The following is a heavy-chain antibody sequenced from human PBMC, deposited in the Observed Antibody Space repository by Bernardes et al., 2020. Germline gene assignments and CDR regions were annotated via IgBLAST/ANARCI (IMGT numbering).Heavy chain of an antibody. CDR2: MDPNSGNT. Sequence: ASVKVSCKASGYTFTTYDINWVRQATGQGLEWMGWMDPNSGNTGYAQKFQGRVATTRNTSISTAYMELSSLRSEDTAVYFCARGWDSYGDSWGQGTLVTVSS. J-gene: IGHJ4*02. V-gene: IGHV1-8*01. CDR3: ARGWDSYGDS. CDR1: GYTFTTYD. D-gene: IGHD5-18*01.